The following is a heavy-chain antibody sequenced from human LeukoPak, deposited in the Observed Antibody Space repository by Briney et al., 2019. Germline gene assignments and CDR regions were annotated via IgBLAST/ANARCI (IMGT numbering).Heavy chain of an antibody. D-gene: IGHD6-13*01. CDR2: IYPGDSNT. Sequence: GESLKISCKGSGYSFANYWIGWVRQMPGKGLEWMGIIYPGDSNTRYSPSFQGQVTISADKSISTAYLQWSSLKASDTAIHYCARAYSSTWKAFDIWGQGTMVTVSS. J-gene: IGHJ3*02. CDR3: ARAYSSTWKAFDI. CDR1: GYSFANYW. V-gene: IGHV5-51*01.